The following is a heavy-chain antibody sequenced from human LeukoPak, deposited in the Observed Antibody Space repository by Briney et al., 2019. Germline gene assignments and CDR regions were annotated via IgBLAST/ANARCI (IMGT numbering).Heavy chain of an antibody. CDR2: VWYDGSKK. CDR3: ARGVGYYDSSGTIDY. CDR1: GFSFGSYW. D-gene: IGHD3-22*01. J-gene: IGHJ4*02. Sequence: GGSLRLSCTASGFSFGSYWMNWVRQAPGKGLEWVAVVWYDGSKKYSADSVKGRITISRDDSKNTLYLQMNSLRAEDTAVYYCARGVGYYDSSGTIDYWGQGTLVTVSS. V-gene: IGHV3-33*08.